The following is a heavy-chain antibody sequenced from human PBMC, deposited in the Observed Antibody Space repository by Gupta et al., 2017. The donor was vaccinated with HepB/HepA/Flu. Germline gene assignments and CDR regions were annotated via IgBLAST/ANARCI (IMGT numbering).Heavy chain of an antibody. CDR3: AGGRWNPARRIEC. CDR2: IHFSRRG. CDR1: GGSVGSYF. V-gene: IGHV4-59*02. J-gene: IGHJ4*02. Sequence: HLLESGPPWVKPSETLSLTCTVSGGSVGSYFWNWIRQAPGKGLEWMGYIHFSRRGEFIHSLGNRATISIDTSRNQVSLVLNSVTTTDTAVYFCAGGRWNPARRIECWGRGTLVTVSS. D-gene: IGHD1-1*01.